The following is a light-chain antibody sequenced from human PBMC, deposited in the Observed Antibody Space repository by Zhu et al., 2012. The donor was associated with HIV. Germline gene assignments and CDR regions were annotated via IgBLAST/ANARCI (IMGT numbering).Light chain of an antibody. CDR1: EAINIY. V-gene: IGKV1-9*01. CDR3: QQLNSYPLFT. CDR2: DAS. J-gene: IGKJ3*01. Sequence: DVQLTQSPSFLSASVGDRVTITCRASEAINIYLAWYQQKPGKAPKLLIYDASTLQSGVPSRFSGKGSGTEFTLSISSLQPEDFATYYCQQLNSYPLFTFGPGPKWISN.